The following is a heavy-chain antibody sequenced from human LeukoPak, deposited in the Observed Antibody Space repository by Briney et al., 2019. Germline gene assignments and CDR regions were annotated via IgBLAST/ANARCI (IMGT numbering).Heavy chain of an antibody. Sequence: GGSLRLSCAVSGFTFSTYWMSWLRQAPGKGLEWVANIKLDGSEKYYVDSVKGRFTISRDNSKNSPYLQMNSLRAEDTAVYYCARDNVRLFDYWGRGTLVTVSS. V-gene: IGHV3-7*01. D-gene: IGHD6-6*01. J-gene: IGHJ4*02. CDR1: GFTFSTYW. CDR2: IKLDGSEK. CDR3: ARDNVRLFDY.